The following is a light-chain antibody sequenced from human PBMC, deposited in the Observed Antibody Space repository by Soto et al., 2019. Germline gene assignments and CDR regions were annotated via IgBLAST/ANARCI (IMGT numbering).Light chain of an antibody. J-gene: IGLJ3*02. CDR3: TSYTPTGALV. Sequence: QSALTQPASVSGSPGQSITVSCTGTNTDVGGYNYVSWYQHRPGKAPRLMIYEVRNRLSGVSNRFSGSKSGNTASLTISGLQSEDEADYYCTSYTPTGALVFGSRTKLTVL. CDR2: EVR. CDR1: NTDVGGYNY. V-gene: IGLV2-14*01.